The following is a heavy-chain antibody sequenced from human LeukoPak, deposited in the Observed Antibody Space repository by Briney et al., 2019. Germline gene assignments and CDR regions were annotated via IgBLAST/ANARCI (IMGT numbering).Heavy chain of an antibody. CDR3: AKDQGREQQPPYYYGMDV. V-gene: IGHV3-30*18. J-gene: IGHJ6*02. Sequence: GGSLRLSCAASGFTFSSYGMHWVRQAPGKGLEWVAVISYDGSNKYYADSVKCRFTISRDNSKNTLYLQMNSLRAEDTAVYYCAKDQGREQQPPYYYGMDVWGQGTTVTVSS. CDR1: GFTFSSYG. D-gene: IGHD6-13*01. CDR2: ISYDGSNK.